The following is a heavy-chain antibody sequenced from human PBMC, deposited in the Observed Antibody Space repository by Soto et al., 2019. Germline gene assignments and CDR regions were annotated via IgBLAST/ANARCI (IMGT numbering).Heavy chain of an antibody. CDR3: YRGAHYYYYYGMDV. D-gene: IGHD3-10*01. CDR2: IWYDGSNK. CDR1: GFTFSSYG. Sequence: PGGSLRLSCAASGFTFSSYGMHWVRQAPGKGLEWVAVIWYDGSNKYYADSVKGRFTISRDNSKNTLYLQMNSLRAEDTAVYYCYRGAHYYYYYGMDVWGQGTTVTVSS. J-gene: IGHJ6*02. V-gene: IGHV3-33*01.